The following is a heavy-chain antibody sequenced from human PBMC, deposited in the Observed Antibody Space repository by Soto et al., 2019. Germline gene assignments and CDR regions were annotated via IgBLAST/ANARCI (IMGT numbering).Heavy chain of an antibody. Sequence: QIQLVQSGDEVKKPGASVRVSCKASGYIFMNYGMSWVRQAPGQGLEWMGWISGYSGDTNYAQKFQGRVTMTTDTATSTVYIELRNLGGDDTAVFYCARAPRLVTLETGIREFDYWGQGTLVTVSS. J-gene: IGHJ4*02. V-gene: IGHV1-18*01. CDR2: ISGYSGDT. D-gene: IGHD3-16*02. CDR3: ARAPRLVTLETGIREFDY. CDR1: GYIFMNYG.